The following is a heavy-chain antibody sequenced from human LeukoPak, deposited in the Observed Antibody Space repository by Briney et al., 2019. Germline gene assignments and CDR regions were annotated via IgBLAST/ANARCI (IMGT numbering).Heavy chain of an antibody. J-gene: IGHJ6*03. Sequence: SETLSLTCAVSGGSISSGGYYWSWIRQPPGKGLEWIGYIYHSGSTYYNPSLKSRVTISVDRSKNQFSLKLSSVTAADTAVYYCARGRRDIVVVPAATPNYYYYMDVWGKGTTVTVSS. CDR1: GGSISSGGYY. V-gene: IGHV4-30-2*01. D-gene: IGHD2-2*02. CDR2: IYHSGST. CDR3: ARGRRDIVVVPAATPNYYYYMDV.